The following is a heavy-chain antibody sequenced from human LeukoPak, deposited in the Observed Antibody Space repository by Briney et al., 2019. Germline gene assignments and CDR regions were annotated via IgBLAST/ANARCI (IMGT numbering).Heavy chain of an antibody. J-gene: IGHJ4*02. Sequence: ASVKVSCKASGYTFTNYGFSWVRQAPGQGLEWMGWISAYNGDTKYAQKIQGRVTMTTDTSTSTGYMELRSLRSDDTAVYYCARGYCSGGSCYPIDFWGQGTLVTVSS. D-gene: IGHD2-15*01. CDR2: ISAYNGDT. V-gene: IGHV1-18*01. CDR1: GYTFTNYG. CDR3: ARGYCSGGSCYPIDF.